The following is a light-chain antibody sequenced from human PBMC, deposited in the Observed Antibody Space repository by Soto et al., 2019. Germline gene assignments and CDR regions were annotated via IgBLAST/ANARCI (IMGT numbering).Light chain of an antibody. CDR2: AAS. CDR1: QSVSSY. V-gene: IGKV3-20*01. J-gene: IGKJ1*01. Sequence: EIVINHSPATLSVSPCERATLSFSASQSVSSYLAWYQQKPGQAPRLLIYAASSRATGIPDRFSGSGSGTDFTLTISRLERDDFAVYSCQQYATLPWTFGQGTKVDI. CDR3: QQYATLPWT.